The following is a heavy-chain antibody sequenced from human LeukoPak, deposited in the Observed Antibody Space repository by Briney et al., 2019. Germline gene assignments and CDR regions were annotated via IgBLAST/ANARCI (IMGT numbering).Heavy chain of an antibody. Sequence: PGGSLRLSCATSGFTFSNAWMSWVRQAPGKGLEWVGRIKSKADAGTADYAAPVKGRFTISRDDSKTTLYLQMNSLKTEDTAVYYCTTGKGLCSGASCNIDAFDIWGQGTMVTVSS. CDR1: GFTFSNAW. V-gene: IGHV3-15*01. D-gene: IGHD2-2*02. CDR3: TTGKGLCSGASCNIDAFDI. CDR2: IKSKADAGTA. J-gene: IGHJ3*02.